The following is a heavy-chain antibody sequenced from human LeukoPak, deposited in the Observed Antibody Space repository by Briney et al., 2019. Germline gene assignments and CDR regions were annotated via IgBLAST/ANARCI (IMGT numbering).Heavy chain of an antibody. CDR3: ARGTPVATISHYYYMDV. CDR2: INHSGST. J-gene: IGHJ6*03. Sequence: PSETLSLTCAVYGGSFSGYYWSWIRQPPGKGLEWIGEINHSGSTNYNPSLKSRVTISVDTSKNQFSLKLSSVTAADTAVYYRARGTPVATISHYYYMDVWGKGTTVTVSS. V-gene: IGHV4-34*01. D-gene: IGHD5-12*01. CDR1: GGSFSGYY.